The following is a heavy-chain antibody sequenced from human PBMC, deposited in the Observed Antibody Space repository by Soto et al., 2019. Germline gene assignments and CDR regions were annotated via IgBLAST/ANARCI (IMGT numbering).Heavy chain of an antibody. Sequence: SETLSLTCTVSGGSISSSSYYWGWIRQPPGRGLEWIGIIYYSGNTYYNPSLKSRVTISVDRSKSQFSLKPSSVTAADTAVYYCARDLGAQIVDYWGQGTLVTVSS. CDR2: IYYSGNT. CDR3: ARDLGAQIVDY. V-gene: IGHV4-39*02. D-gene: IGHD1-26*01. J-gene: IGHJ4*02. CDR1: GGSISSSSYY.